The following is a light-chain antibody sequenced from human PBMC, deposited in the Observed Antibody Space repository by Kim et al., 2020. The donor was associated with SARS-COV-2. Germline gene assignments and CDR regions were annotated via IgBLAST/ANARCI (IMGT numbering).Light chain of an antibody. V-gene: IGLV1-44*01. Sequence: GQRVTVSCSGSSSNIGRNTVNWYQQLPGTAPKLLIYSNDRRPSGVPDRFSGSKSGTSASLAISGLQSEDEADYYCAAWDDSLNAWLFGGGTQLTV. CDR1: SSNIGRNT. CDR3: AAWDDSLNAWL. J-gene: IGLJ3*02. CDR2: SND.